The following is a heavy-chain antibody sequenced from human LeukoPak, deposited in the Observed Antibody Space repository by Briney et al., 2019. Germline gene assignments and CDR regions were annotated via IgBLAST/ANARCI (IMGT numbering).Heavy chain of an antibody. CDR2: IYHSGST. J-gene: IGHJ4*02. Sequence: SSETLSLTCAVSGGSISSGGYSWSWIRQPPGKGLEWIGYIYHSGSTYYNPSLKSRVTISVDRSKNQFSLKLSSVTAADTAVYYCARETTVTALDYWGQGTLVTVSS. D-gene: IGHD4-17*01. CDR3: ARETTVTALDY. CDR1: GGSISSGGYS. V-gene: IGHV4-30-2*01.